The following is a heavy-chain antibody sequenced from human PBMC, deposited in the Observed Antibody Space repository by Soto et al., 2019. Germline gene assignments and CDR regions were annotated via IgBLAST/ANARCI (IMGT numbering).Heavy chain of an antibody. V-gene: IGHV4-59*01. J-gene: IGHJ4*02. CDR1: DGSISNYY. Sequence: SETLSLTYTVADGSISNYYWSWIRQPPGKGLEWIGYIYYSGSTNYNPSLKSRVTITLDTSKNQFSLKLSSVTAADTAVYYCARAGATTLSDYWGQGTLVTVSS. D-gene: IGHD1-26*01. CDR2: IYYSGST. CDR3: ARAGATTLSDY.